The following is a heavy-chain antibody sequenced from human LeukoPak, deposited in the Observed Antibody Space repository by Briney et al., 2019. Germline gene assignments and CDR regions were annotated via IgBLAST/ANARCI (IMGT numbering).Heavy chain of an antibody. Sequence: SVKVSCKASGGTFSSYAISWVRQAPGQGLEWMGGIIPIFGTANYARKFQGRVTITTDESTSTAYMELSSLRSEDTAVYYCATHKDIVVVVAATWPYYFDYWGQGTLVTVSS. J-gene: IGHJ4*02. D-gene: IGHD2-15*01. CDR3: ATHKDIVVVVAATWPYYFDY. V-gene: IGHV1-69*05. CDR1: GGTFSSYA. CDR2: IIPIFGTA.